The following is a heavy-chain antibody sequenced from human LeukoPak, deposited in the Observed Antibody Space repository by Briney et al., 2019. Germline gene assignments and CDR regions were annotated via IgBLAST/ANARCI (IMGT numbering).Heavy chain of an antibody. CDR2: IYYSGST. D-gene: IGHD3-10*01. J-gene: IGHJ6*03. CDR3: ARDMVRDLYYYYYMDV. V-gene: IGHV4-39*07. CDR1: GGSISSSSYY. Sequence: SETLSLTCTVSGGSISSSSYYWGWIRQPPGKGLEWIGSIYYSGSTYYNPSLKSRVTISVDTSKNQFSLKLSSVTAADTAVYYCARDMVRDLYYYYYMDVWGKGTTVTVSS.